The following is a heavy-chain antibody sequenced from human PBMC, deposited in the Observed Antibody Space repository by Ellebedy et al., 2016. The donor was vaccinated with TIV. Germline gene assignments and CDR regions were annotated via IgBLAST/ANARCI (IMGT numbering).Heavy chain of an antibody. CDR3: VSSGPTIFGSTRNFDY. J-gene: IGHJ4*02. CDR1: GFSLSTAGVG. Sequence: SGPTLVKPTQTLTLTCSFSGFSLSTAGVGVGWIRQPPGKALAWLALIYWNDDKAFRTSLMNRLTITKDTSKNHVVLVMTNMDPEDTATYYCVSSGPTIFGSTRNFDYWGQGTLVTVSS. D-gene: IGHD3-3*01. CDR2: IYWNDDK. V-gene: IGHV2-5*01.